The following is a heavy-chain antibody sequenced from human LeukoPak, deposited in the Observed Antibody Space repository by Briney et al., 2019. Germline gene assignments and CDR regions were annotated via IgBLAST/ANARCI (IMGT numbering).Heavy chain of an antibody. Sequence: SETLSLTCTVSGGSISSSSYYWGWIRQPPGKGLEWIGSIYYSGSTYYNPSLKSRVTISVDTSKNQFSLKLSSVTAADTAVYYCARVLGYGSGSYRYNWFDPWGQGTLVTVSS. D-gene: IGHD3-10*01. CDR3: ARVLGYGSGSYRYNWFDP. CDR1: GGSISSSSYY. CDR2: IYYSGST. J-gene: IGHJ5*02. V-gene: IGHV4-39*07.